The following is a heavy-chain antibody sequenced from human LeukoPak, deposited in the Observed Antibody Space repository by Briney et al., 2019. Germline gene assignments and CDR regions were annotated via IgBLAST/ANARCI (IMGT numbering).Heavy chain of an antibody. V-gene: IGHV3-21*01. J-gene: IGHJ3*02. CDR3: ARAWGRSSAFDI. CDR2: TTSSSSYI. Sequence: GGSLRLSCAASGFTFSSYNMNWVRLAPGKGLEWVSSTTSSSSYIYYADSVKGRFTISRDNAKNSLYLQMNSLRAEDTAVYYCARAWGRSSAFDIWGQGTMVTVSS. D-gene: IGHD6-6*01. CDR1: GFTFSSYN.